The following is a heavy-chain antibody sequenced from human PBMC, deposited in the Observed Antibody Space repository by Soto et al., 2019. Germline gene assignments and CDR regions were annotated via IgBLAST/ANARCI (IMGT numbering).Heavy chain of an antibody. J-gene: IGHJ6*02. D-gene: IGHD6-6*01. Sequence: QVQLVQSGAEVKKPGSSVKVSCKASGGTFNTYSFGWLRQAPGQGLQWMGSIIPFIGAPNYAQNFQDRVTITADESTTTAYMELSGLKSEDTAVYFCARGGDSSSLRAFYSYGSDVWGQGTSVTVSS. V-gene: IGHV1-69*18. CDR2: IIPFIGAP. CDR1: GGTFNTYS. CDR3: ARGGDSSSLRAFYSYGSDV.